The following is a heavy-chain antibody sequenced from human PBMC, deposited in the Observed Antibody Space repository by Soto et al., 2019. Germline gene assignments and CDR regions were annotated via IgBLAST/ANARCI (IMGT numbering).Heavy chain of an antibody. CDR1: GGSINRYY. Sequence: SETLSLTCTVSGGSINRYYWSWIRQPPGKGLEWIGYIYYSGSTDYNPSLKSRVTISVDTSKNQFSLKVSSVTAADTAVYYCARSPSYYYYYLDVWGKGTTVTVSS. V-gene: IGHV4-59*08. CDR2: IYYSGST. J-gene: IGHJ6*03. CDR3: ARSPSYYYYYLDV.